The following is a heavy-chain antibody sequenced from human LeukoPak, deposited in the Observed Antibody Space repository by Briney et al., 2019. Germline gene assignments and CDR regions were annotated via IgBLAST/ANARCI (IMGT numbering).Heavy chain of an antibody. CDR1: GFTFSSYA. J-gene: IGHJ5*02. Sequence: GGSLRLSCAASGFTFSSYAMSWVGQAPGKGLEWVSTISGSDGSAYYADSVKGRFTISRDNSKNTLYLQMNSLRAEDTAVYYCAKGAAAAGNSWFDPWGQGTLVTVSS. V-gene: IGHV3-23*01. CDR2: ISGSDGSA. D-gene: IGHD6-13*01. CDR3: AKGAAAAGNSWFDP.